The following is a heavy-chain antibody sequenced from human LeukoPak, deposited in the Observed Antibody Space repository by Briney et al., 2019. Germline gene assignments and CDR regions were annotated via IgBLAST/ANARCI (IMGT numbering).Heavy chain of an antibody. CDR1: GFTFNSFA. CDR3: ARPAYSSSWYYFEY. Sequence: GGSLTLSCAASGFTFNSFAMSWLRLAPGKGREWVSSISNSGGGTYYAESVKGRFTISRDNSKDTLYLQMSSLRAEDTAIYYCARPAYSSSWYYFEYWGQGNLVTVSS. CDR2: ISNSGGGT. V-gene: IGHV3-23*01. J-gene: IGHJ4*02. D-gene: IGHD6-13*01.